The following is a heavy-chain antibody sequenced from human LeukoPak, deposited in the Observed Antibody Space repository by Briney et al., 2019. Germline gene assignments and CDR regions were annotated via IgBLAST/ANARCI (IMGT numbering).Heavy chain of an antibody. J-gene: IGHJ4*02. V-gene: IGHV3-30*02. CDR1: RFTFSSYG. CDR2: IRYDGSNK. D-gene: IGHD3-16*01. CDR3: ARMFGFDY. Sequence: PGGSLRLSCAASRFTFSSYGMHWVRQAPGKGLEWVAFIRYDGSNKYYADSVKGRFTISRDNSKNTPYLQMNSLRAEDTAVYYCARMFGFDYWGQGTLVTVSS.